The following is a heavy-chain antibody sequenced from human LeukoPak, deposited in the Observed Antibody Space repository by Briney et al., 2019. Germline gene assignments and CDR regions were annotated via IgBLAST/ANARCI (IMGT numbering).Heavy chain of an antibody. CDR2: INHSGST. D-gene: IGHD3-3*01. V-gene: IGHV4-34*01. CDR1: GGSFSGYY. J-gene: IGHJ5*02. CDR3: ARAFFWSGDYQGSSWFDP. Sequence: SETLSLTCAVYGGSFSGYYWSWIRQPPGKGLEWIGEINHSGSTNYNPSLKSRVTISVDTSTNQFSLKLTSVTAADTAVYYCARAFFWSGDYQGSSWFDPWGQGTLVTVSS.